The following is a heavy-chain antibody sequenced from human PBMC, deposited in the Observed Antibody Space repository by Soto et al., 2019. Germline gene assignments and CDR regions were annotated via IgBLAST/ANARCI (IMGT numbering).Heavy chain of an antibody. V-gene: IGHV1-2*04. CDR3: AAYSGHAGSYDFWNNDYYGMDV. CDR2: INPNSGGT. D-gene: IGHD3-3*01. Sequence: ASVKVSCKASGYTFTGYYMHWVRQAPGQGLEWMGWINPNSGGTNYAQKFQGWVTMTRDKSISTAYMELSRLRSDDTAVYYCAAYSGHAGSYDFWNNDYYGMDVLGQRTTVAVSS. J-gene: IGHJ6*02. CDR1: GYTFTGYY.